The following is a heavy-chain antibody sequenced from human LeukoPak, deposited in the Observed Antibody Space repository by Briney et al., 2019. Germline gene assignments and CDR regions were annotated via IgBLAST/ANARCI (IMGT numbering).Heavy chain of an antibody. D-gene: IGHD3-22*01. CDR3: ARDNTISGYYELGY. Sequence: GGSLRLSCAASGFSVSTNYMSWVRQAPGMGLECVSVISNHGTTYYADSVKGRFSISRDKSKNTVFLQMNSLRAEDTAVYYCARDNTISGYYELGYWGQGTLVTVSS. V-gene: IGHV3-53*01. CDR1: GFSVSTNY. J-gene: IGHJ4*02. CDR2: ISNHGTT.